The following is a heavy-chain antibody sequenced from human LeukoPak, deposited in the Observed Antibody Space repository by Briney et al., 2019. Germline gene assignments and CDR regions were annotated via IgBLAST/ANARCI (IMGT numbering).Heavy chain of an antibody. Sequence: PSETLSLTCTVSGASISSGDYFWTWIRRPPGKGLEWIGYIFDSGRTDFNPSLKSRVTISLDRPKNQFSLRLSSVTAADTAVYYCANADRFCSGTCHVPDAFDFWGQGTMVTVSS. J-gene: IGHJ3*01. V-gene: IGHV4-30-2*01. CDR2: IFDSGRT. CDR3: ANADRFCSGTCHVPDAFDF. CDR1: GASISSGDYF. D-gene: IGHD2-15*01.